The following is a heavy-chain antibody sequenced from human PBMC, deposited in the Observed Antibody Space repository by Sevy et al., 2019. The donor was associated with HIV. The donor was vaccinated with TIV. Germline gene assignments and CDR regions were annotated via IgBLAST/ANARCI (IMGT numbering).Heavy chain of an antibody. CDR3: ARANAYLTSDAFDI. J-gene: IGHJ3*02. CDR2: IYYSERT. CDR1: DGSISSLNYY. V-gene: IGHV4-31*03. Sequence: SETLSLTCTVSDGSISSLNYYWRWIRQHPGKGLEWIGYIYYSERTNYNPSLKSRVIISVDTSKNQFSLRLSSVTAADTAVYYCARANAYLTSDAFDIWGQWTMVTVSS. D-gene: IGHD1-26*01.